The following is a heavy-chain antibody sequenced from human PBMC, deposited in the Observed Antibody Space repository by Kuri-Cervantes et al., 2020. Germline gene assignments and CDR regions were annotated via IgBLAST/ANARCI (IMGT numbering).Heavy chain of an antibody. CDR3: AGWSLGGGWIR. CDR2: IKQDGSEE. J-gene: IGHJ4*02. CDR1: GFNFSTYW. D-gene: IGHD2-15*01. Sequence: GESLKISCAASGFNFSTYWMSWVRQAPGKGLDWVANIKQDGSEEYYVDSVKGRFTISRDNAKYSLYLQMNSLRAGDTAVFYCAGWSLGGGWIRWGQGIQVTVSS. V-gene: IGHV3-7*02.